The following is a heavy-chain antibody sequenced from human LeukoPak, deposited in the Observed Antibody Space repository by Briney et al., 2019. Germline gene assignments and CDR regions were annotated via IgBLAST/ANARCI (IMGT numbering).Heavy chain of an antibody. CDR3: AKVPRRDGFDL. Sequence: GGSLRLSCAASGFSFSSYWMTWVRQAPGKGLEWVANIKQDGSEKYYVDSVKGRFTISRGDADNSLYLQMNSLRAEDTAVYYCAKVPRRDGFDLWGQGTMVTVSS. J-gene: IGHJ3*01. CDR2: IKQDGSEK. CDR1: GFSFSSYW. V-gene: IGHV3-7*03.